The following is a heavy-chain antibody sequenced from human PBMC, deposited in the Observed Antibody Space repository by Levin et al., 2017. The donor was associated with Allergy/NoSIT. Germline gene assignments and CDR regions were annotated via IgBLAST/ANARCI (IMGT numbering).Heavy chain of an antibody. J-gene: IGHJ4*02. CDR1: GYSFTSFW. CDR2: IFPRDSDT. CDR3: ARRDSDGSNSFDY. D-gene: IGHD4-23*01. V-gene: IGHV5-51*01. Sequence: KIGESLKISCQASGYSFTSFWFGWVRQRPGKGLEWMGLIFPRDSDTRVSPSFQGQIIMSVDKSISTAYLQWTSLKASDSAMYYCARRDSDGSNSFDYWGQGTLVTVSP.